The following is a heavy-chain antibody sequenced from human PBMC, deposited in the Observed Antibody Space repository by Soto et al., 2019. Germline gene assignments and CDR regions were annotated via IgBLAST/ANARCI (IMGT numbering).Heavy chain of an antibody. CDR1: GFTFSSYS. CDR3: ARDGDEYGDYLN. CDR2: ISSSSSYI. Sequence: GGSLRLSCAASGFTFSSYSMNWVRQAPGKGLEWVSSISSSSSYIYYADSVKGRFTISRDNAENSLYLQMNSLRAEDTAVYYCARDGDEYGDYLNWGQGTLVTVSS. D-gene: IGHD4-17*01. V-gene: IGHV3-21*01. J-gene: IGHJ4*02.